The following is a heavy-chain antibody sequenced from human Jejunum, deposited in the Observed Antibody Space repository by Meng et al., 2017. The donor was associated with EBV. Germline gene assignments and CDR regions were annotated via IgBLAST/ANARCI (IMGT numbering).Heavy chain of an antibody. D-gene: IGHD6-13*01. CDR2: TYYRSKSYN. V-gene: IGHV6-1*01. CDR3: AGGAAAGTGSDVQH. Sequence: QVQLQQSGPGLVKPSQTLSPTSAFPGDSVSSNSATWHWVRQSPPRGLEWLGRTYYRSKSYNDYAVSVKSRITINPDTSKNQFSLQLNSVTPEDTAVYYCAGGAAAGTGSDVQHWGQGTLVTVSS. CDR1: GDSVSSNSAT. J-gene: IGHJ1*01.